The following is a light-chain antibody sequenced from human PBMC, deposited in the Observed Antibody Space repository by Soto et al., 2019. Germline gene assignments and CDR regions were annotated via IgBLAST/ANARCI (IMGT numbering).Light chain of an antibody. V-gene: IGKV3-20*01. J-gene: IGKJ1*01. Sequence: DIVLTQSPGTLSLSPGERATLSCRASQSVSSSYLAWYQQKPGQAPRLLIYGASSRATGIPDRFRGSGSGTDFTLTISRLEPEDFAVYYCQQYGSSLTWTFGQGTKVEIQ. CDR3: QQYGSSLTWT. CDR2: GAS. CDR1: QSVSSSY.